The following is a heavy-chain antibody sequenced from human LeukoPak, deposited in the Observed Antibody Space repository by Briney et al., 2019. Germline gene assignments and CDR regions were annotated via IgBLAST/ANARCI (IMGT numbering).Heavy chain of an antibody. CDR1: GDSVSSNSVI. CDR2: TYYRPKWYN. J-gene: IGHJ4*02. D-gene: IGHD6-19*01. CDR3: ARDPYSSGWSGSWFDY. Sequence: SQTLSLTCAISGDSVSSNSVIWNWIRQSPSRGLEWLGRTYYRPKWYNDYELSVKSRITINPDTSKNQFSLQLNSVTPEDTAVYYCARDPYSSGWSGSWFDYWGQGTLVTVSS. V-gene: IGHV6-1*01.